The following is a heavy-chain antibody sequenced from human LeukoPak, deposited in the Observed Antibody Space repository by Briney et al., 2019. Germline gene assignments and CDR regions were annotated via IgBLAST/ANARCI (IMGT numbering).Heavy chain of an antibody. J-gene: IGHJ6*03. Sequence: PGGSLRLSCAASGFTFSSYWMHWVRQAPGKGLVWVSRISSDGSSTSYADSVKGRFTISRDNAKNTLYLQMNSLRAEDTAVYYCARDLIDYGDYFYYYYYMDVWGKGTTVTVSS. D-gene: IGHD4-17*01. V-gene: IGHV3-74*01. CDR3: ARDLIDYGDYFYYYYYMDV. CDR2: ISSDGSST. CDR1: GFTFSSYW.